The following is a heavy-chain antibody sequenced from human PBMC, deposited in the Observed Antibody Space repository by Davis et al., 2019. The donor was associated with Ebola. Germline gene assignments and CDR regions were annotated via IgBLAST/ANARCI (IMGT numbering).Heavy chain of an antibody. CDR1: GYTFTSYY. D-gene: IGHD6-13*01. CDR2: INPSGGST. J-gene: IGHJ6*02. V-gene: IGHV1-46*01. CDR3: ARAFHGYSSSWYLRGMDV. Sequence: ASVKVSCKASGYTFTSYYMHWVRQAPGQGLEWMGIINPSGGSTSYAQKFQGRVTMTRDTSTSTVYLELSSLRSEDPAVYYCARAFHGYSSSWYLRGMDVWGQGTTVTVSS.